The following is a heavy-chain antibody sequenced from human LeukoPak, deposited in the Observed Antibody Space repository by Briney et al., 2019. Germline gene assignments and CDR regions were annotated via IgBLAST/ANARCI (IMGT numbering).Heavy chain of an antibody. Sequence: PGGSLRLSCAASGFTFSSYSMNWVRQAPGKGLEWVSSISSSSSYIYYADSVKGRFTISRDNAKNSLYLQMNSLGAEDTAVYYCARGVGYYDSSGYIDYWGQGTLVTVSS. CDR2: ISSSSSYI. V-gene: IGHV3-21*01. CDR3: ARGVGYYDSSGYIDY. D-gene: IGHD3-22*01. CDR1: GFTFSSYS. J-gene: IGHJ4*02.